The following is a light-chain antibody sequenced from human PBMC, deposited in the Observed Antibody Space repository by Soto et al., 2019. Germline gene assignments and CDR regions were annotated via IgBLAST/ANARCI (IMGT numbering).Light chain of an antibody. CDR3: QQRSNWPPIT. Sequence: EIFLTQSPATLSLSRGDRTALXXKASQSVHNYLAWYQQKPGQAPRLIXYGASTRAAGIPARFSGSGSGTDFTLTISSLEPEDFAFYYCQQRSNWPPITFGQGTRLEIK. CDR2: GAS. V-gene: IGKV3-11*01. CDR1: QSVHNY. J-gene: IGKJ5*01.